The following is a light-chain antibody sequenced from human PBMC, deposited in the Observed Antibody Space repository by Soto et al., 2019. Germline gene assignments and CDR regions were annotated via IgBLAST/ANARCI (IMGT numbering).Light chain of an antibody. CDR2: EVS. J-gene: IGLJ1*01. CDR1: SSDVGGYNY. CDR3: SSYTSSSTLPYV. Sequence: QSALTQPASVSGSPGQSITISCTGTSSDVGGYNYVSWYQQHPGKAPKLMIYEVSNRPSGVSNRFSGSKSGNTASLTISGLQAEAEADDYCSSYTSSSTLPYVFGTGTKLTVL. V-gene: IGLV2-14*01.